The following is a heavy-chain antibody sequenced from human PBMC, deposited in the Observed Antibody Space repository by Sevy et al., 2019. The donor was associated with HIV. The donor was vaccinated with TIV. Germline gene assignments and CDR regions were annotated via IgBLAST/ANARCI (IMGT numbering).Heavy chain of an antibody. Sequence: GGSLRLSCAASGFTFSSYSMNWVRQAPGRGLEWVSSISSSSTYIFYADSVKGRFTISRDNAKNSLWLQMNSLRAEDTAVYYCARGLSGTYYDFDYWGQGILVTVSS. J-gene: IGHJ4*02. V-gene: IGHV3-21*01. CDR2: ISSSSTYI. CDR1: GFTFSSYS. D-gene: IGHD1-26*01. CDR3: ARGLSGTYYDFDY.